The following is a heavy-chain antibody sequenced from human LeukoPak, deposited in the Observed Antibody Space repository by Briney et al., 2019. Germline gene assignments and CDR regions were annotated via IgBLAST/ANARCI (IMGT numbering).Heavy chain of an antibody. J-gene: IGHJ4*02. V-gene: IGHV4-59*01. CDR3: ARSHSVWTSFDY. Sequence: GSLRLSCAASGFTFSSYWMSWVRQPPGKGLEWIGYIYYSGSTNYNPSLKSRVTISVDTSKYQFSLKLSSVTAADTAVYYCARSHSVWTSFDYWGQGTLVTVSS. D-gene: IGHD3/OR15-3a*01. CDR2: IYYSGST. CDR1: GFTFSSYW.